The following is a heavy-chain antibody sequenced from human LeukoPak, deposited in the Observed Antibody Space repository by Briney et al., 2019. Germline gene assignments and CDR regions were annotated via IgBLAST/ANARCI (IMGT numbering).Heavy chain of an antibody. CDR2: IKSDGGET. V-gene: IGHV3-7*01. CDR1: GFIFSSYW. Sequence: GGSLRLSCTASGFIFSSYWMSWVRQAPGKGLEWVANIKSDGGETYYVDSVRGRFTISRDNARNSLYPQMNSLRAEDTAVYYCARDRALYDSRGYYYTEDDYWGQGTLVTVSS. CDR3: ARDRALYDSRGYYYTEDDY. D-gene: IGHD3-22*01. J-gene: IGHJ4*02.